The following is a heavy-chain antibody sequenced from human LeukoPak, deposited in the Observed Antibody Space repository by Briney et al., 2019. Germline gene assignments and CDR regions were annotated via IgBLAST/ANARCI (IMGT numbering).Heavy chain of an antibody. D-gene: IGHD5-18*01. V-gene: IGHV1-46*01. CDR1: GYTFTSYY. Sequence: ASVKVSCKASGYTFTSYYMHWVRQAPGQGLEWMGRINPSGGSASYAQKFQGRVTMTRDMSTSTVYMELSSLRSEDTAVYYCARDPPPSRYSYGQYYFDYWGQGTLVTVSS. CDR2: INPSGGSA. CDR3: ARDPPPSRYSYGQYYFDY. J-gene: IGHJ4*02.